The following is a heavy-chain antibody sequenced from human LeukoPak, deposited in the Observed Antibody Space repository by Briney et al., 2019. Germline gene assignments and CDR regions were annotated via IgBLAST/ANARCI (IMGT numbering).Heavy chain of an antibody. J-gene: IGHJ5*02. CDR2: IVPIFGKT. CDR1: GGSFISNI. CDR3: ARGWGIPAPISWFDP. Sequence: SVKVSCKASGGSFISNIIGWVRQALGQGLEWMGGIVPIFGKTKYAQKFQGRVTTTTDESSSTAYMELSSLRSDDTAIYYCARGWGIPAPISWFDPWGQGTLVTVSS. D-gene: IGHD2-2*01. V-gene: IGHV1-69*05.